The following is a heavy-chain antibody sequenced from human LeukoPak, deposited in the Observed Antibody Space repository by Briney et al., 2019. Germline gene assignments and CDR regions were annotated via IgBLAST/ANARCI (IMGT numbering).Heavy chain of an antibody. Sequence: PSETLSLTCAVYGGSFSGYYWSWIRQPPGKGLEWIGEINHSGSTNYNPSLKGRVTISVDTSKNQFSLKLSSVTAADTAVYYCARERGITMVRGVISPVWGKGTTVTVSS. CDR3: ARERGITMVRGVISPV. V-gene: IGHV4-34*01. J-gene: IGHJ6*04. CDR2: INHSGST. CDR1: GGSFSGYY. D-gene: IGHD3-10*01.